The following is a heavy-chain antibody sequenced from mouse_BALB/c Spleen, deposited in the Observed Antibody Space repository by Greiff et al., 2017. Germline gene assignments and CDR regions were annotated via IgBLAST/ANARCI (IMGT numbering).Heavy chain of an antibody. CDR1: GFTFTDYY. V-gene: IGHV7-3*02. CDR3: ARDPHLAY. Sequence: EVKVVESGGGLVQPGGSLRFSCATSGFTFTDYYMRWVRQPPGKALEWLGFIRNKANGYTTEYSASVKGQFTISRDNSQSILYLQMNTLRAEDSATYYCARDPHLAYWGQGTLVTVSA. CDR2: IRNKANGYTT. J-gene: IGHJ3*01.